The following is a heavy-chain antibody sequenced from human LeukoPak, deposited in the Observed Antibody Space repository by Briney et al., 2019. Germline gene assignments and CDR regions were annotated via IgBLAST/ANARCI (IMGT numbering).Heavy chain of an antibody. V-gene: IGHV3-66*01. CDR3: ARDLIYGSGYLVDY. J-gene: IGHJ4*02. Sequence: GSLRLSCAASGFTVSSNYMSWVRQAPGKGLEWVSVIYSGGSTYYADSVKGRFTISRDNSKNTLYLQMNSLRAEDTAVYYCARDLIYGSGYLVDYWGQGTLVTVSS. D-gene: IGHD3-22*01. CDR1: GFTVSSNY. CDR2: IYSGGST.